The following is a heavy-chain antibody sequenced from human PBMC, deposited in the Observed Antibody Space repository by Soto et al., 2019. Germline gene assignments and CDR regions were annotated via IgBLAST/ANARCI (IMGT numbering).Heavy chain of an antibody. CDR3: ARGGRCSSTSCSRTARNWFDP. Sequence: ASVKVSCTASGYTFTSYGISWVRQAPGQGLEWMGWISAYNGNTNYAQKLQGRVTMTTDTSTSTAYMELRSLRSDDTAVYFGARGGRCSSTSCSRTARNWFDPWGQGTLVTVSS. V-gene: IGHV1-18*01. J-gene: IGHJ5*02. CDR2: ISAYNGNT. D-gene: IGHD2-2*01. CDR1: GYTFTSYG.